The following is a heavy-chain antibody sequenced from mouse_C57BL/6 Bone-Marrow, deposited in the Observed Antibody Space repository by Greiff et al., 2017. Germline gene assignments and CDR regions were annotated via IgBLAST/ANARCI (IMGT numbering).Heavy chain of an antibody. CDR2: VYPGDGDN. V-gene: IGHV1-82*01. D-gene: IGHD2-2*01. J-gene: IGHJ3*01. Sequence: VQLQQSGPELVKPGASVKISCKASGYAFSSSWMNWVKQRPGKGLEGIGRVYPGDGDNNYNGTLKGKATLTADKASSTGYIQLSSLTSDDSAVYFCARGGYDAWFAYWGQGTLVTVSA. CDR1: GYAFSSSW. CDR3: ARGGYDAWFAY.